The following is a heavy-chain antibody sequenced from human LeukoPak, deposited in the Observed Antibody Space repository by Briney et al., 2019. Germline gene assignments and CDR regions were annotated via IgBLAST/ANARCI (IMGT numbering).Heavy chain of an antibody. Sequence: PSETLSLTCTVSGGSISSSSYYWGWIRQPPGKGLEWIGSIYYSGSTYYNPSLKSRVTMSVDTSKNQFSLKLSSVTAADTAVYYCAGQGGRFDYWGQGTLVTVSS. CDR3: AGQGGRFDY. CDR2: IYYSGST. V-gene: IGHV4-39*01. CDR1: GGSISSSSYY. J-gene: IGHJ4*02. D-gene: IGHD3-16*01.